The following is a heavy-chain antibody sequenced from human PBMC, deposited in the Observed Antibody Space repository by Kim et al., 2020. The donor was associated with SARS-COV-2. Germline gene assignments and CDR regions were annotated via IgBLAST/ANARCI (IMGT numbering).Heavy chain of an antibody. CDR3: ARCPVATVDF. D-gene: IGHD1-26*01. CDR1: GFRFSDYY. V-gene: IGHV3-72*01. CDR2: ISNRGTSSPS. J-gene: IGHJ1*01. Sequence: GGSLRLSCAASGFRFSDYYMGWIRQAPGKGLEWVGCISNRGTSSPSEYAASVRGRFTISKDNNKNSLSLQMTRPKAEDAAVYYRARCPVATVDFCGQGT.